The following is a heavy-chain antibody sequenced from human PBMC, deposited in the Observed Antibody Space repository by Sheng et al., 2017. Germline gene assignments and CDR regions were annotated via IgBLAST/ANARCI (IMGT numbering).Heavy chain of an antibody. CDR3: AKDRLDNSGSGTQLTLDY. D-gene: IGHD3-10*01. CDR1: GFTFSNYG. V-gene: IGHV3-30*02. CDR2: IRFEGSNK. J-gene: IGHJ4*02. Sequence: QVQLIESGGGVVQPGGSLRLSCAASGFTFSNYGMHWVRQAPGKRLEWVAFIRFEGSNKYYADSVKGRFTISRDNSKNTLFLQMNSLRSEDTAIYYCAKDRLDNSGSGTQLTLDYWGQGTLVTVSS.